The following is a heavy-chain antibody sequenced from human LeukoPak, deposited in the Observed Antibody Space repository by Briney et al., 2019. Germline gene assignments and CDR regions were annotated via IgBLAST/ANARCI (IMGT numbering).Heavy chain of an antibody. CDR3: ARVSHNGSDY. Sequence: ASVKISCKASGYTFTSYFMHWVRQAPGQGLEWMGIINPTGGSTTYAQKFQGRVTMTRDTSTSTVYMELSSLRSEDTAVFYCARVSHNGSDYWGQGTLVTVSS. J-gene: IGHJ4*02. D-gene: IGHD1-1*01. CDR2: INPTGGST. CDR1: GYTFTSYF. V-gene: IGHV1-46*01.